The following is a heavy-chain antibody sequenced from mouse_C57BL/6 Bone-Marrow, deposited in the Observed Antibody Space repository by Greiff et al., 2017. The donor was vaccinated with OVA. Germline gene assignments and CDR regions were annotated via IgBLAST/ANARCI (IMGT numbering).Heavy chain of an antibody. D-gene: IGHD2-5*01. CDR2: IDPETGGT. J-gene: IGHJ4*01. Sequence: VQLQQSGAELVRPGASVTLSCKASGYTFTDYEMHWVKQTPVHGLEWIGAIDPETGGTAYNQKFKGKAILTADESSSTAYMELRSLTSEDSAVYYCTRGYSNYYAMDYWGQGTSVTGSS. CDR3: TRGYSNYYAMDY. V-gene: IGHV1-15*01. CDR1: GYTFTDYE.